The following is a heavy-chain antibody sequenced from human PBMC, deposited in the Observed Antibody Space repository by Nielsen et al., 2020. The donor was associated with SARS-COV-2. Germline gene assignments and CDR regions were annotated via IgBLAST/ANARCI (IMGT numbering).Heavy chain of an antibody. V-gene: IGHV3-9*01. CDR3: AKAPPPMDYGMDV. CDR2: ISWNSGSI. J-gene: IGHJ6*02. D-gene: IGHD5-24*01. CDR1: GFTFDDYA. Sequence: GGSLRLSCAASGFTFDDYAMHWVRQAPGKGLEWVSGISWNSGSIGYADSVKGRFTISRDNAKNSLYLQMNSLRAEDTALYYCAKAPPPMDYGMDVWGQGTTVTVSS.